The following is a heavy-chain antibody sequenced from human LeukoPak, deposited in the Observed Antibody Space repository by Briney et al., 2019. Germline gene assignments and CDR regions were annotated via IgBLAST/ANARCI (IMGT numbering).Heavy chain of an antibody. Sequence: ASVKVSCKASGYTFTSYGISWVRQAPGQGLEWMGWISAYNGNTNYAQKLQGRVTMTRDTSISTAYMELSRLRSDDTAVYYCVRARYNWNYLIDYWGQGTLVTVSS. D-gene: IGHD1-7*01. CDR2: ISAYNGNT. J-gene: IGHJ4*02. V-gene: IGHV1-18*01. CDR1: GYTFTSYG. CDR3: VRARYNWNYLIDY.